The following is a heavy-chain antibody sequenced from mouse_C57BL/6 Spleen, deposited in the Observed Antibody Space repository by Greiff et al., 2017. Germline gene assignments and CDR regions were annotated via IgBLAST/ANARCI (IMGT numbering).Heavy chain of an antibody. J-gene: IGHJ3*01. D-gene: IGHD3-2*02. CDR1: GFSLSTSGMG. CDR2: IYWDDDK. CDR3: ARGAVDSSGSWFAY. Sequence: QVTLKESGPGILQSSQTLSLTCSFSGFSLSTSGMGVSWIRQPSGQGLEWLAHIYWDDDKRYNPSLKSRLTISKDTSRNQLFLKITSLDTADTATYYCARGAVDSSGSWFAYWGQGTLVTVSA. V-gene: IGHV8-12*01.